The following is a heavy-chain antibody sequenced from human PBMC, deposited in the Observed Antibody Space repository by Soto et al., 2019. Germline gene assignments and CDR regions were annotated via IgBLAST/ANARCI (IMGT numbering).Heavy chain of an antibody. V-gene: IGHV3-21*01. J-gene: IGHJ5*02. Sequence: GGSLRLSCVASEFSFSTYNMNWVRQAPGKGLEWVSFISSTSSHIHYADSVKGRFTISRDNAKNSLYLQMNSLRAEDTAVYYCAKAGAAAGNWFDPWGQGTLVTVSS. CDR1: EFSFSTYN. CDR3: AKAGAAAGNWFDP. CDR2: ISSTSSHI. D-gene: IGHD6-13*01.